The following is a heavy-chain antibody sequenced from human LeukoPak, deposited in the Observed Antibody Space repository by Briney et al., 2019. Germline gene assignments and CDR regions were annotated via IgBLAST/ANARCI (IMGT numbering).Heavy chain of an antibody. J-gene: IGHJ3*02. CDR2: IKSKTDGGTT. D-gene: IGHD1/OR15-1a*01. CDR3: AEQFQTTEAFDI. V-gene: IGHV3-15*01. Sequence: GGSLRLSCVASGFTVSNAWMSWVRQAPGKGLEWIGRIKSKTDGGTTDYAAPVKGRFTISRDASKNTLYLQMNSLRAEDTAVYYCAEQFQTTEAFDIWGQGTMVTVSS. CDR1: GFTVSNAW.